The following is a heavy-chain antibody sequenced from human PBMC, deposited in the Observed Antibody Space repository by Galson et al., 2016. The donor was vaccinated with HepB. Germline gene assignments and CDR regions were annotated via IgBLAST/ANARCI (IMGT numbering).Heavy chain of an antibody. D-gene: IGHD3-10*01. V-gene: IGHV1-69*13. Sequence: SVKVSCKASGVTFSSFAMNWVRQAPGQGLEWMGGIIPMFGTPNHAQKVRGSVTITADESTSTAYMELSSLRSQDTAVYFCASNTGGQYASGRYEFNYWGQGTLVTVSS. CDR2: IIPMFGTP. CDR1: GVTFSSFA. J-gene: IGHJ4*02. CDR3: ASNTGGQYASGRYEFNY.